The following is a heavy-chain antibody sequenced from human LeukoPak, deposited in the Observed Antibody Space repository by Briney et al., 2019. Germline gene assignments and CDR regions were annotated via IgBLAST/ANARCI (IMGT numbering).Heavy chain of an antibody. V-gene: IGHV4-39*01. Sequence: SETLSLTCTVSGGSISSSSYYWGWTRQPPGKGLEWIGSIYYSGSTYYNPSLKSRVTISVDTSKSQFSLKLSSVTAADTAVYYCARLPYYDFWSGFDYWGQGTLVTVSS. D-gene: IGHD3-3*01. CDR2: IYYSGST. CDR1: GGSISSSSYY. J-gene: IGHJ4*02. CDR3: ARLPYYDFWSGFDY.